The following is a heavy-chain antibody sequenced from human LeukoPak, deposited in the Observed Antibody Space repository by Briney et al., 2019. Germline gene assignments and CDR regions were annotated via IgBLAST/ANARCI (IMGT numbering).Heavy chain of an antibody. D-gene: IGHD6-13*01. V-gene: IGHV3-15*01. J-gene: IGHJ4*02. CDR1: GFTLSSYA. Sequence: GGSLRLSCAASGFTLSSYAMSWVRQAPGKGLEWVGRIKSKTDGGTTDYAAPVKGRFTISRDDSKNTLYLQMNSLKTEDTAVYYCTTDSIAAAHDYWGQGTLVTVSS. CDR3: TTDSIAAAHDY. CDR2: IKSKTDGGTT.